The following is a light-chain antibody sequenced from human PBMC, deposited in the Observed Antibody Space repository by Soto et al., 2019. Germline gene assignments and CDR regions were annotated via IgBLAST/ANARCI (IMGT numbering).Light chain of an antibody. V-gene: IGKV1-5*01. Sequence: DIQMTQSPSTLSTSVGDRATITCRATQNIDRRLAWYQQKPGKAPKLLIYEASSLEGGVPSRFSGSGSGTEFTLTVSGLQAEDFATYCYQQYKSGSTFGQGTKLDIK. J-gene: IGKJ1*01. CDR3: QQYKSGST. CDR2: EAS. CDR1: QNIDRR.